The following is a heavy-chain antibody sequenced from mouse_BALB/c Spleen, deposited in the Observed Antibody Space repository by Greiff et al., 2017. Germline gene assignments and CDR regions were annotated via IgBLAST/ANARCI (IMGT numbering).Heavy chain of an antibody. CDR2: ISSGGST. Sequence: KLVESGGGLVKPGGSLKLSCAASGFTFSSYAMSWVRQTPEERLEWVASISSGGSTYYPDSVKGRFTISRDNARNILYLQMSSLRSEDTAMYYCARGTGLDAMDYWGQGTSVTVSS. V-gene: IGHV5-6-5*01. D-gene: IGHD2-2*01. CDR1: GFTFSSYA. J-gene: IGHJ4*01. CDR3: ARGTGLDAMDY.